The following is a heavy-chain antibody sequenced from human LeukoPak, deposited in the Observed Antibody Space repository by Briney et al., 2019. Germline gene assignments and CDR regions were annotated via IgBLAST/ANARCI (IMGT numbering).Heavy chain of an antibody. D-gene: IGHD6-19*01. CDR1: GGTFSSYA. CDR2: IIPIFGTA. Sequence: SVKVSCKASGGTFSSYAISWVRQAPGQGLEWMGGIIPIFGTANYAQKFQGRVTMTRDMSTSTVYMELSSLRSEDTAVYYCARDLRGSGWYDYFDYWGQGTLVTVSS. CDR3: ARDLRGSGWYDYFDY. V-gene: IGHV1-69*05. J-gene: IGHJ4*02.